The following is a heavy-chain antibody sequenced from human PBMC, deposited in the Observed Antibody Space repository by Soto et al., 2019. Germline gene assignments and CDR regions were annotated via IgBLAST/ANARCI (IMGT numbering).Heavy chain of an antibody. J-gene: IGHJ4*02. D-gene: IGHD5-18*01. CDR2: INRSGST. V-gene: IGHV4-34*02. Sequence: QVQLQQWGAGLLKPSETLSLTCAVYGGSFSDYYWSWIRQSPGKGLEWIGEINRSGSTNYNPSLKSRVTISVDTSKNQFSLKLNSVTAADTGVYYCASLALDTAIFDYWGQGTLLTVSS. CDR3: ASLALDTAIFDY. CDR1: GGSFSDYY.